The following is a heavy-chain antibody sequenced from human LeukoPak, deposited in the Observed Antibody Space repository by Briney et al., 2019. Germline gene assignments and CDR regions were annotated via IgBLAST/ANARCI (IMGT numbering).Heavy chain of an antibody. CDR1: GYTFTGYY. D-gene: IGHD3-10*01. CDR3: ARDTRYGTVRGVSADDAFDI. CDR2: INPNSGGT. V-gene: IGHV1-2*04. Sequence: ASVKVSCKASGYTFTGYYMHWVRQAPGQGLEWMGWINPNSGGTNYAQKFQGWVTMTRDTSISTAYMELSRLRSDDTAVYYCARDTRYGTVRGVSADDAFDIWGQGTMVTVSS. J-gene: IGHJ3*02.